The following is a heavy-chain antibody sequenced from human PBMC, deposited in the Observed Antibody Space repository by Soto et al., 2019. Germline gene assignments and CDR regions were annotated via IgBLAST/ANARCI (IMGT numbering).Heavy chain of an antibody. CDR2: IYYSGST. Sequence: PSETLSLTCTVSGGSISSGGYYWSWIRQHPGKGLEWIGYIYYSGSTYYNPSLKSRVTISVDTSKNQFSLKLSSVTAADTAVYYCASIADRGNQGFDYWGQGTLVTVSS. J-gene: IGHJ4*02. CDR3: ASIADRGNQGFDY. CDR1: GGSISSGGYY. D-gene: IGHD6-13*01. V-gene: IGHV4-31*03.